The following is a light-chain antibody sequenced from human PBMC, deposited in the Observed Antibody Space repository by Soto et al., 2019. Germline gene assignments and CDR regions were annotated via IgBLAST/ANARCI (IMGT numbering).Light chain of an antibody. CDR3: SSYTSSSPYV. V-gene: IGLV2-14*03. Sequence: SALTQPASLSASPGQTITISCTGTRNDIGDSHFVSWYQQYPDKAPKLIIFEVNGRPSGVSDRFVGSKSGNTASLTISGLQAEDEADYYCSSYTSSSPYVFGTGTKVTVL. CDR2: EVN. J-gene: IGLJ1*01. CDR1: RNDIGDSHF.